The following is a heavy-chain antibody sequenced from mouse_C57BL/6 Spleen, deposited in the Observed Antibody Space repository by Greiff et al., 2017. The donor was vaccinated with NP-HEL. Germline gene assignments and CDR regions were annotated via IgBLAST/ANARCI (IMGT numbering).Heavy chain of an antibody. CDR2: FYPGSGSI. CDR1: GYTFTEYT. Sequence: VQLQQSGAELVKPGASVKLSCKASGYTFTEYTIHWVKQRSGQGLEWIGWFYPGSGSIKYNEKFKDKATLTADKSSSTVYMELSRVTSEDSAVYFCARHEDNYYGSSYPWCAYWGQGTLVTVSA. CDR3: ARHEDNYYGSSYPWCAY. V-gene: IGHV1-62-2*01. D-gene: IGHD1-1*01. J-gene: IGHJ3*01.